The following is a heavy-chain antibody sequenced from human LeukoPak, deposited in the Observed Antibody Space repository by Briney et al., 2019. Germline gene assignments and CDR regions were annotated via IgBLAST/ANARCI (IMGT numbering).Heavy chain of an antibody. D-gene: IGHD6-13*01. CDR3: ARVGGAADAFDI. Sequence: ASETLSLTCTVSGGSISRSYWSWIRQPPGKGLEWIGYIYYSGSTNYNPSLKSRVTISVDTSKNQFSLKLSSVTAADTAVYYCARVGGAADAFDIWGQGTMVTVSS. V-gene: IGHV4-59*01. CDR2: IYYSGST. CDR1: GGSISRSY. J-gene: IGHJ3*02.